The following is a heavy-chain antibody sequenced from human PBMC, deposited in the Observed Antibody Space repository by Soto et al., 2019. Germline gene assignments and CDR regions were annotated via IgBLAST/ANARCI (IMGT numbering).Heavy chain of an antibody. CDR2: ISSSSSYI. D-gene: IGHD3-22*01. V-gene: IGHV3-21*01. J-gene: IGHJ6*02. CDR1: GFTFSSYS. CDR3: ARDMKNYYDSSGYYFNWAYYYYGMDV. Sequence: QRLSCAASGFTFSSYSMNWVRQAPGKGLEWVSSISSSSSYIYYADSVKGRFTISRDNAKNSLYLQMNSLRAEDTAVYYCARDMKNYYDSSGYYFNWAYYYYGMDVWGQGTTVTVSS.